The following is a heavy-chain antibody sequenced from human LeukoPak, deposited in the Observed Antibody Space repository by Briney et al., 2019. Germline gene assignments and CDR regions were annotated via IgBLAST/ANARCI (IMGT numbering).Heavy chain of an antibody. D-gene: IGHD3-10*01. CDR1: GGTFSSYA. CDR3: ARNMWITISSPLDY. V-gene: IGHV1-69*13. J-gene: IGHJ4*02. CDR2: IIPIFGTA. Sequence: GASVKVSCKASGGTFSSYAISWVRQAPGQGLEWMGGIIPIFGTANYAQKFQGRVTITADESTSTAYMELSSLRSEDTAVYYCARNMWITISSPLDYWGQGTLVTVSS.